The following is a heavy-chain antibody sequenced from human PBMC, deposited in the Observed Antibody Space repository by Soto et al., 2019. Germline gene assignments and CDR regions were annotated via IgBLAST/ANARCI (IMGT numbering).Heavy chain of an antibody. CDR2: MNPNSGNT. V-gene: IGHV1-8*01. CDR3: AVYGGNRYGDFDH. CDR1: GYTFTSYD. J-gene: IGHJ2*01. D-gene: IGHD4-17*01. Sequence: QVQLVQSGAEVKKPGASVKVSCKASGYTFTSYDINWVRQATGQGLEWMGWMNPNSGNTGYAEKFQGRVTMTRKISISTAYMELSSLRSEDMAVYYCAVYGGNRYGDFDHWGRVTPVTVAA.